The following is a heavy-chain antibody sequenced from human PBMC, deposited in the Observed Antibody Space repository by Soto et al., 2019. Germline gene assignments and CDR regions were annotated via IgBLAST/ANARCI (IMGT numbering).Heavy chain of an antibody. D-gene: IGHD6-13*01. CDR2: INPNSGGT. J-gene: IGHJ6*02. CDR1: GYTFTGYY. CDR3: ARAVGQQLDSLDYYYYGMDV. V-gene: IGHV1-2*02. Sequence: QVQLVQSGAEVKKPGASVKVSCKASGYTFTGYYMHWVRQAPGQGLEWMGWINPNSGGTNYAQKFKGRITMTRDTSISTASMELSRLRSDDTAVYYCARAVGQQLDSLDYYYYGMDVWGQGTTVTVSS.